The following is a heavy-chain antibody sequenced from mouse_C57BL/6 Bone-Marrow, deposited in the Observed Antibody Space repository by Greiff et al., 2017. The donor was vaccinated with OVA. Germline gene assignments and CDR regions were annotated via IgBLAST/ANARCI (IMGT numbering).Heavy chain of an antibody. Sequence: EVQGVESGGDLVKPGGSLKLSCAASGFTFSSYGMSWVRQTPDKRLEWVATISSGGSYTYYPDSVKGRFTISRDNAKNTLYLQMSSLKSEDTARYYCARRDYDGYFDDWGKGTTLTVSS. D-gene: IGHD2-4*01. V-gene: IGHV5-6*01. CDR2: ISSGGSYT. CDR3: ARRDYDGYFDD. J-gene: IGHJ2*01. CDR1: GFTFSSYG.